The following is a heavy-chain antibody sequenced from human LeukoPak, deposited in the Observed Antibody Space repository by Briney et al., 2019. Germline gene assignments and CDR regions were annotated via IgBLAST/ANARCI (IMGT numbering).Heavy chain of an antibody. V-gene: IGHV1-46*01. CDR2: INPSGGST. CDR1: GYTFTTYH. D-gene: IGHD2-15*01. Sequence: GASVKVSCKASGYTFTTYHMHWVRQAPGQGLEWMGIINPSGGSTSYAQKFQGRVTMTRDKSTSTVYMELSSLRSEDTAVYYCARDGVEYCSGGRCFVDWGQGTLVTVSS. CDR3: ARDGVEYCSGGRCFVD. J-gene: IGHJ4*02.